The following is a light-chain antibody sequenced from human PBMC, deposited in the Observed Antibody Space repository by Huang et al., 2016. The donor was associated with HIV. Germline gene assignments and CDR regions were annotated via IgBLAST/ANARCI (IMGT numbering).Light chain of an antibody. Sequence: DVVMTKSPLSLPVTLGQPASISCRSSLILVHGDGNTYLKWFQQRPGQYPRRRIFRVSNRDYGVPDRFSGRVSGTDFTLKISRVEAEDVGIYYCMQGTHWPLTFGGGTRVEIK. V-gene: IGKV2-30*02. CDR3: MQGTHWPLT. J-gene: IGKJ4*01. CDR1: LILVHGDGNTY. CDR2: RVS.